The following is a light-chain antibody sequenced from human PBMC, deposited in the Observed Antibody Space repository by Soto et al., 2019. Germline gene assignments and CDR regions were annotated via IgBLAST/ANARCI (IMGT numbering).Light chain of an antibody. CDR1: SSHIGSNT. V-gene: IGLV1-44*01. J-gene: IGLJ3*02. CDR2: SNN. CDR3: AAWDDSLNGWV. Sequence: QLVLTQPPSTSGTPGQRVTISCSGSSSHIGSNTVNWYQQLPGTAPKLLIYSNNQRPSGVPDRFSGSKSGTSASLAISGLQSEDEADYYCAAWDDSLNGWVFGGGTKLTGL.